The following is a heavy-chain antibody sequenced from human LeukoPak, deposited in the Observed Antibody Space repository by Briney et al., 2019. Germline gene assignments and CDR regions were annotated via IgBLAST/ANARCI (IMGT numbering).Heavy chain of an antibody. CDR1: GYTFTSYG. CDR3: ARVYSTNYYGSGDRPFLFDY. CDR2: ISTYYGNI. Sequence: GASVKVSCKASGYTFTSYGFSWVRQAPGQGLEWMGWISTYYGNINYAQKLQDRVTMTTDTSTSTAYMELTSLRSDDTAVYYCARVYSTNYYGSGDRPFLFDYWGQGTVVTVSS. D-gene: IGHD3-10*01. J-gene: IGHJ4*02. V-gene: IGHV1-18*01.